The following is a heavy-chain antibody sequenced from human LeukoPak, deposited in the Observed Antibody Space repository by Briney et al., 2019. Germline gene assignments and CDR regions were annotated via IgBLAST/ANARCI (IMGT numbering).Heavy chain of an antibody. D-gene: IGHD1-26*01. Sequence: ASVKVSCKASGYTFTSYDISWVRQAPGQGLEWMGWINTYNGNTNYPQKLQGRVTMTTDTSTSIAYMELRNLRSDDTAVYYCAREQKSIGSYFNYWGQGTLVTVSS. V-gene: IGHV1-18*01. J-gene: IGHJ4*02. CDR3: AREQKSIGSYFNY. CDR2: INTYNGNT. CDR1: GYTFTSYD.